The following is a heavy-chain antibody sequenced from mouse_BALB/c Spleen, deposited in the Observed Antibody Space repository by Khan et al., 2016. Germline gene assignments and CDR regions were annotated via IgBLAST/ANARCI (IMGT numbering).Heavy chain of an antibody. CDR3: ARSCDSMDY. J-gene: IGHJ4*01. V-gene: IGHV1-9*01. CDR1: GYTFSNYW. D-gene: IGHD2-4*01. Sequence: QVQLKQSGAELMKPGASVKISCKATGYTFSNYWIEWVKQRPGHGLEWIGVILPGSGYSNSNENFKGKATFTADASSNTAYMQLISLTSEDSAVFCVARSCDSMDYWGQGTSVTVSS. CDR2: ILPGSGYS.